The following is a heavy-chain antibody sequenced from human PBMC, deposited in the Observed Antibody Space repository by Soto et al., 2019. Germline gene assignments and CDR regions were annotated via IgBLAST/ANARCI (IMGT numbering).Heavy chain of an antibody. V-gene: IGHV4-61*01. J-gene: IGHJ4*02. CDR2: IYYSGST. Sequence: SETLSLTCTVSGGSVSSGSYYWSWIRQPPGKGLEWIGYIYYSGSTNYNPSLKSRVTISVDTSKNQFSLKLSSVTAADTAVYYCARGRGVLRYFDWLSQYFDYWGQGTLVTVSS. CDR3: ARGRGVLRYFDWLSQYFDY. D-gene: IGHD3-9*01. CDR1: GGSVSSGSYY.